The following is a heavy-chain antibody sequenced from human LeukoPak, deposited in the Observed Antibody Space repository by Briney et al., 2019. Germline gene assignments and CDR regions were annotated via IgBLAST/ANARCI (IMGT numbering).Heavy chain of an antibody. Sequence: PGGSLRLSCATSGFTFSIYWMSWVRQAPGKGLEWVAHIREDGNEKYYADSVKGRFTISRDNSKNSLYLQMNSLRTEDTALYYCAKGKNTGSYLSHVDYWGQGTLVTVSS. CDR2: IREDGNEK. CDR3: AKGKNTGSYLSHVDY. D-gene: IGHD3-10*01. CDR1: GFTFSIYW. J-gene: IGHJ4*02. V-gene: IGHV3-7*03.